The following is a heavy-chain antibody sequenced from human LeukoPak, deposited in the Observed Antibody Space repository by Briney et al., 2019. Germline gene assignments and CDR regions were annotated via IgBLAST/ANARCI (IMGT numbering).Heavy chain of an antibody. J-gene: IGHJ6*03. CDR3: AKVAKGYDSSGYIPYYYYYYMDV. D-gene: IGHD3-22*01. CDR2: ISYDGSNK. V-gene: IGHV3-30*18. Sequence: PGGSLRLSCAASGFTFSSYGMHRVRQAPGKGLEWVAVISYDGSNKYYADSVKGRFTISRDNSKNTLYLQMNSLRAEDTAVYYCAKVAKGYDSSGYIPYYYYYYMDVWGKGTTVTVSS. CDR1: GFTFSSYG.